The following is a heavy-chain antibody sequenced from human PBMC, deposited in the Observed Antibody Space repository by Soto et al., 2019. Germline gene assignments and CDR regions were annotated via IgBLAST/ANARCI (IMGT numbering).Heavy chain of an antibody. CDR3: AKAEAA. V-gene: IGHV3-30*18. CDR2: ISYDGSNK. D-gene: IGHD6-13*01. J-gene: IGHJ5*02. CDR1: GFTFSSYG. Sequence: GGSLRLSCAASGFTFSSYGMHWVRQAPGKGLEWVAVISYDGSNKYYADSVKGRFTISRDNSKNTLYLQMNSLRAEDTAVYYCAKAEAAWGQGTLVTVYS.